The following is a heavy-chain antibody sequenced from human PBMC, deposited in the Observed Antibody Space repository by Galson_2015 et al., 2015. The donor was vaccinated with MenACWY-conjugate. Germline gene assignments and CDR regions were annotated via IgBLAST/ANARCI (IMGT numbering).Heavy chain of an antibody. CDR1: GDSVSSNSAA. CDR3: VREGYHFGV. V-gene: IGHV6-1*01. J-gene: IGHJ4*02. Sequence: CAISGDSVSSNSAAWNWIRQSPSRGLEWLGKTYYRSKWHNDYAVSVKRRITINPATSNNQFSLQLNSVTPDDTAVDYCVREGYHFGVWGQGTLFTVSS. CDR2: TYYRSKWHN. D-gene: IGHD5-12*01.